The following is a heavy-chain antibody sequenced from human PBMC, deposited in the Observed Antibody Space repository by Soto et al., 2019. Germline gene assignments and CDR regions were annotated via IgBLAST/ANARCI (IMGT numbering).Heavy chain of an antibody. V-gene: IGHV4-59*08. CDR3: ARHRGSYGGEYYFDY. D-gene: IGHD3-16*01. CDR1: GGSISNYY. J-gene: IGHJ4*02. Sequence: SETLSLTCTVSGGSISNYYWSWIRHPPGKKLEWIGYIYYSGSTYYNPSLKSRVTISVDTSKNQFSLKLTSVIAADTAVYYCARHRGSYGGEYYFDYWGQGTLVTAPQ. CDR2: IYYSGST.